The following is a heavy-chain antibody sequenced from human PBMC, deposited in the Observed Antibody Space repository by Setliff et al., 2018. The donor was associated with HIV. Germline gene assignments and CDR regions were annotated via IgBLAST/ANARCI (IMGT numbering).Heavy chain of an antibody. Sequence: GVLKISCVASGFTFNRYSMNWVRQAPGKGLEWVSYISSGSSIIYYVDSVKGRFTISRDNAKNSLYLQMNSLRAEDTAVYYCARDPIYYDNSGHLPRYFDYWGQGTLVTVSS. CDR3: ARDPIYYDNSGHLPRYFDY. J-gene: IGHJ4*02. D-gene: IGHD3-22*01. V-gene: IGHV3-48*01. CDR1: GFTFNRYS. CDR2: ISSGSSII.